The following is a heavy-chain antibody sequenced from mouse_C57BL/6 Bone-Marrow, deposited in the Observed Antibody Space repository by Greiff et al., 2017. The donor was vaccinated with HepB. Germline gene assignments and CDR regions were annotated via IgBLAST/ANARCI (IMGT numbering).Heavy chain of an antibody. CDR1: GYTFTSYW. V-gene: IGHV1-55*01. J-gene: IGHJ3*01. Sequence: VQLQQPGAELVKPGASVKMSCKASGYTFTSYWITWVKQRPGQGLEWIGDIYPGSGSTNYNEKFKSKATLTVDTSSSTAYMQLSSLTSEDSAVYYCARKGAYYRAWFAYWGQGTLVTVSA. D-gene: IGHD2-12*01. CDR3: ARKGAYYRAWFAY. CDR2: IYPGSGST.